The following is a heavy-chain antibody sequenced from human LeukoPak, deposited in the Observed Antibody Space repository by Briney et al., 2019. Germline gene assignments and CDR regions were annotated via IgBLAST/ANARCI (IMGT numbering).Heavy chain of an antibody. D-gene: IGHD3-22*01. Sequence: GGSLRLSCAVSGITLSNYGMSWVCQAPGKGLEWVAGISDSGGRTNYVDSVKGRFTISRDNPKNTLYLQMNSLRAEDTAVYFCAKRGVVIRVILVGFHKEAYYFDSWGQGALVTVSS. CDR1: GITLSNYG. CDR3: AKRGVVIRVILVGFHKEAYYFDS. CDR2: ISDSGGRT. V-gene: IGHV3-23*01. J-gene: IGHJ4*02.